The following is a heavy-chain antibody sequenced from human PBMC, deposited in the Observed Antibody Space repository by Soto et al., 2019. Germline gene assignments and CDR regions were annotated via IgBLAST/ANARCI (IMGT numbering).Heavy chain of an antibody. CDR1: GYTFTSYA. V-gene: IGHV1-18*01. D-gene: IGHD6-13*01. CDR3: ARDAAAGLTVN. J-gene: IGHJ1*01. CDR2: ISAYNGNT. Sequence: QVQLVQSGAEVKKPGASVKVSCKASGYTFTSYAISWVRQAPGQGLEWMGWISAYNGNTNYAQKLQGRVTMTTDTATGTAYMELRSLGAADTAVYYCARDAAAGLTVNGGQGPLVTVAS.